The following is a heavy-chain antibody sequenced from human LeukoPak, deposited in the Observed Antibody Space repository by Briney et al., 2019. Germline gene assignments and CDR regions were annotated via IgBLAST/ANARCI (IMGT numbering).Heavy chain of an antibody. V-gene: IGHV4-38-2*02. CDR3: ARSPGRGYDFWSGYFSDAFDI. CDR1: GYSISSGYY. J-gene: IGHJ3*02. Sequence: PSETPSLTCTVSGYSISSGYYWGRIRQPPGKGLEWIGSIYHSGSTYYNPSLKSRVTISVDTSKNQFSLKLSSVTAADTAVYYCARSPGRGYDFWSGYFSDAFDIWGQGTMVTVSS. CDR2: IYHSGST. D-gene: IGHD3-3*01.